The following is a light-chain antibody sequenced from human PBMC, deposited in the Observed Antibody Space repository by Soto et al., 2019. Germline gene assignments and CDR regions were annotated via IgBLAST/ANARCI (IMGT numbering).Light chain of an antibody. J-gene: IGKJ1*01. V-gene: IGKV3-20*01. CDR2: GAS. CDR3: QQYGGSPRT. CDR1: QSVGGTF. Sequence: EIVLTQSPGTLSLSPGEGATLSCRASQSVGGTFLAWYQQKGGQAPRLLIHGASNRTTGIPDRFSGSGSGTDFTLTISRLEPEDVAVYYCQQYGGSPRTFGQGTKVDIK.